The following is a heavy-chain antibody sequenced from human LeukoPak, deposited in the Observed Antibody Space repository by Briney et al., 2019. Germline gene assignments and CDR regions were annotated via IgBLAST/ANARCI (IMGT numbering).Heavy chain of an antibody. Sequence: ASVKVSCKASGVSFPSYGISWVRQAPGQGLEWMGWINPNSGGTNYAQKFQGRVTMTRDTSISTAYMELSRLRSDDTAVYYCASPYYCSSTSCSIYYYYGMDVWGQGTTVTVSS. J-gene: IGHJ6*02. CDR2: INPNSGGT. D-gene: IGHD2-2*01. CDR3: ASPYYCSSTSCSIYYYYGMDV. CDR1: GVSFPSYG. V-gene: IGHV1-2*02.